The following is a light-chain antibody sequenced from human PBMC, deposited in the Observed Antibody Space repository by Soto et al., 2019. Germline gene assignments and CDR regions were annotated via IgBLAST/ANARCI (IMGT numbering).Light chain of an antibody. J-gene: IGLJ1*01. CDR2: RNN. CDR3: AAWDDSRRGFYV. Sequence: QSVLPQPPSASGTPGQRVTISCSGSSSNIGSNYVYWYQQLPGTAPKLLIYRNNQRPSGVPDRFSGSKSGTSASLAISGLRSEDEADYYCAAWDDSRRGFYVFGTGTKLTVL. V-gene: IGLV1-47*01. CDR1: SSNIGSNY.